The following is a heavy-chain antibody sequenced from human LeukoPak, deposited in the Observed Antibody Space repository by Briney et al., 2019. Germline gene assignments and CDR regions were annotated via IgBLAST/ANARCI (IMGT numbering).Heavy chain of an antibody. V-gene: IGHV3-21*01. CDR3: ARSTEVDYYYYMDV. Sequence: PGGSLRLSCAASGFTFSSYSMNWVRQAPGKGLEWVSSISSSSSYIYYADSVKGRFTISRDNAKNSLYLQMNSLRAEDTAVYYCARSTEVDYYYYMDVWGKGTTVTISS. D-gene: IGHD4-23*01. CDR2: ISSSSSYI. CDR1: GFTFSSYS. J-gene: IGHJ6*03.